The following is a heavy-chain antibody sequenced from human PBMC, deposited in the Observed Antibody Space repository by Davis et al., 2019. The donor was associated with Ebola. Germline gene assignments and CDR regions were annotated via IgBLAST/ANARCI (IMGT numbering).Heavy chain of an antibody. J-gene: IGHJ3*02. D-gene: IGHD2-21*02. CDR2: ISGSGGST. CDR1: GFTFSSYA. V-gene: IGHV3-23*01. Sequence: GESLKISRAASGFTFSSYAMSWVRQAPGKGLEWVSAISGSGGSTYYADSVKGRFTISRDNSKNTLYLQMNSLRTDDTAVYYCARDPRGDPRSAFDIWGQGTMVTVSS. CDR3: ARDPRGDPRSAFDI.